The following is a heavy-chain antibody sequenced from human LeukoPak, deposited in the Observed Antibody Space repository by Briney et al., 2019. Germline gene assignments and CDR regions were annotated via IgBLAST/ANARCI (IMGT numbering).Heavy chain of an antibody. Sequence: SETLSLACTVSGGSISSYYWSWVRQPPGKGLEWIGYIYYSGSTNYNPSLKSRVTISVDTSKNQFSLKLSSVTAADTAVYYCARGAYGDPTSFDYWGQGTLVTVSS. D-gene: IGHD4-17*01. CDR3: ARGAYGDPTSFDY. CDR1: GGSISSYY. V-gene: IGHV4-59*01. CDR2: IYYSGST. J-gene: IGHJ4*02.